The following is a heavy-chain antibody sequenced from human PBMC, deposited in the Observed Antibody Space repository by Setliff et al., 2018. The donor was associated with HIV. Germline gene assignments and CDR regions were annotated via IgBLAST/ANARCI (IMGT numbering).Heavy chain of an antibody. CDR3: ARGTVVPYYLDY. J-gene: IGHJ4*02. V-gene: IGHV4-34*01. CDR2: INHSGST. Sequence: SETLSLTCAVYGGSFSGYYWSWIRQPPGRGLEWIGEINHSGSTNYNPSLKSRVTISVDTSKNQFSLKLSSVTAADTAVYYCARGTVVPYYLDYWGQGTLVTVSS. D-gene: IGHD2-15*01. CDR1: GGSFSGYY.